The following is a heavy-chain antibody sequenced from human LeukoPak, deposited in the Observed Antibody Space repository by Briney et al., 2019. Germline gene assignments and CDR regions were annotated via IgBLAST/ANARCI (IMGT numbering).Heavy chain of an antibody. CDR1: GGSISSSNW. Sequence: SETLSLTCAVSGGSISSSNWWSWVRQPPGKGLEWIGEIYHSGSTNYNPSLKSRVTISVDKSKNQFSLKLSSVTAADTAVYYCARARIDECGSGSYYCQDWGQGTLVTVSS. CDR2: IYHSGST. CDR3: ARARIDECGSGSYYCQD. J-gene: IGHJ4*01. D-gene: IGHD3-10*01. V-gene: IGHV4-4*02.